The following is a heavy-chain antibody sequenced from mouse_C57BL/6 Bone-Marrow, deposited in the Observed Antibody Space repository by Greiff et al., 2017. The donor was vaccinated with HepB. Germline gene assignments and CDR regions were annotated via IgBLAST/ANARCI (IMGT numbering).Heavy chain of an antibody. D-gene: IGHD1-1*01. CDR2: ISSGSSTI. CDR3: ARGPYGSSYWYFDV. J-gene: IGHJ1*03. CDR1: GFTFSDYG. Sequence: DVMLVESGGGLVKPGGSLKLSCAASGFTFSDYGMHWVRQAPEKGLAWVAYISSGSSTIYYADTVKGRFTISRDNAKNTLFLQMTSLRSEDTAMYYCARGPYGSSYWYFDVWGTGTTVTVSS. V-gene: IGHV5-17*01.